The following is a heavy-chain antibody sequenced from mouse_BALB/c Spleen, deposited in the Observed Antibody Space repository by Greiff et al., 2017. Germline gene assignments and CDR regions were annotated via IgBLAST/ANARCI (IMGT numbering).Heavy chain of an antibody. CDR2: ISDGGSYT. Sequence: EVKLVESGGGLVKPGGSLKLSCAASGFTFSDYYMYWVRQTPEKRLEWVATISDGGSYTYYPDSVKGRFTISRDNAKNNLYLQMSSLKSEDTAMYYCARGLYGYFDYWGQGTTLTVSS. CDR1: GFTFSDYY. CDR3: ARGLYGYFDY. D-gene: IGHD1-1*01. J-gene: IGHJ2*01. V-gene: IGHV5-4*02.